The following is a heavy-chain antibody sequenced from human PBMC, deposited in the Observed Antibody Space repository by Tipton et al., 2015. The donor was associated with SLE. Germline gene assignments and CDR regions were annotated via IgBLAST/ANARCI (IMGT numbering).Heavy chain of an antibody. V-gene: IGHV5-51*03. CDR3: ARRYSSTWSIDY. Sequence: VQLVQSGAEVKKSGESLKISCKGSGYSFTSSWIGWVRQTPGKGLEWMGIIYAADSDTTYSPSFQGQVTISADKSISTAYLQWSSLKASDTAIYYCARRYSSTWSIDYWGQGTLVTVSS. J-gene: IGHJ4*02. D-gene: IGHD6-6*01. CDR1: GYSFTSSW. CDR2: IYAADSDT.